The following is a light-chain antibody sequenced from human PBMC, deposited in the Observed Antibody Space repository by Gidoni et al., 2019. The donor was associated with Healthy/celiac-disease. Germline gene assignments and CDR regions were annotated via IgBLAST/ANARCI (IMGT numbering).Light chain of an antibody. Sequence: EIVLHQSPDFQSVTPKEKVPITCRAIQSIGSSLHWYQQTPDQSPQLLIKYASQSFSGVPARFSGSGSGTYCTLTINSLEAEDAATYYCHQSSSPWTFGQGTKVEIK. V-gene: IGKV6-21*01. J-gene: IGKJ1*01. CDR1: QSIGSS. CDR3: HQSSSPWT. CDR2: YAS.